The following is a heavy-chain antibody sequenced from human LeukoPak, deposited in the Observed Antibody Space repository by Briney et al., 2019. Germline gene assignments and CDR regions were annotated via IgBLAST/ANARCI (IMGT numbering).Heavy chain of an antibody. V-gene: IGHV3-72*01. CDR1: GFAVSDHY. Sequence: PGGSLRLSCEVSGFAVSDHYVVWVRQAPGKGLEWVGRIKDERNSDTTDYVASVEGRFTISRDDSRNSVYLQMNSLKTEDTGMYYCTRRRTGMGAAGIDYWGQGTLVTVST. D-gene: IGHD6-13*01. CDR2: IKDERNSDTT. CDR3: TRRRTGMGAAGIDY. J-gene: IGHJ4*02.